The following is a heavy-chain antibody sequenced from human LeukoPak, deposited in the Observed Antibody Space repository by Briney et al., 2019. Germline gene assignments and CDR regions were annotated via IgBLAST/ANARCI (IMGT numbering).Heavy chain of an antibody. V-gene: IGHV1-69*05. D-gene: IGHD1-26*01. CDR3: YNSGSYPIPSDY. CDR1: GGTFSSYA. CDR2: IIPIFGTA. Sequence: EASVKVSCKASGGTFSSYAISWVRQAPGQGLEWMGGIIPIFGTANYAQKFQGRVTITTDESTSTAYMELSSLRSEDTAVYYCYNSGSYPIPSDYWGQGTLVTVSS. J-gene: IGHJ4*02.